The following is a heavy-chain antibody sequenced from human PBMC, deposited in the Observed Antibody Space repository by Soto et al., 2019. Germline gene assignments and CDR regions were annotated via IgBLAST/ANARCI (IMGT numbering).Heavy chain of an antibody. CDR3: AKAGYYASSTYVELDH. D-gene: IGHD3-3*01. Sequence: PGGSLRLSCAASGFTFSSYAMHWVRQAPGKGLEWVAGILYDGRNKYYTDSVKGRFTISRDNSMNTVNLQMNSLRADDTAVYYCAKAGYYASSTYVELDHWGQGTLVTVSS. V-gene: IGHV3-30*02. J-gene: IGHJ4*02. CDR2: ILYDGRNK. CDR1: GFTFSSYA.